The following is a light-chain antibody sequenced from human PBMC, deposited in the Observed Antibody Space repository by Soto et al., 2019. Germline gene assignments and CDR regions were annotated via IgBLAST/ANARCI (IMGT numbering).Light chain of an antibody. Sequence: EIVLTQSPGTLSLSPVERATLSCRASQSVSSSFLAWYQQKPGQAPRLLIYGASSRATGIPDRFSGSGSGTDFTLTISRLEPEDFAVYYCHQYGSSPATFGQGTKGDIK. J-gene: IGKJ1*01. CDR3: HQYGSSPAT. CDR1: QSVSSSF. CDR2: GAS. V-gene: IGKV3-20*01.